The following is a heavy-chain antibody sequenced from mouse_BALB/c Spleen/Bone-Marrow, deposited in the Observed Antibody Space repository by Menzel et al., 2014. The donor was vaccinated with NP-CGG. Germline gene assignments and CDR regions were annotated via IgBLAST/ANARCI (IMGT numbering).Heavy chain of an antibody. CDR3: ASYYYDSSTFAY. J-gene: IGHJ3*01. CDR1: GFNIKDTY. Sequence: VQLKQSGAELVKPGASVKLSCTASGFNIKDTYMHWVKQRPEQGLEGIGRIDPANGNTKYDPKFQGKATITADTSSNTAYLQLSSLTSEDTAVYYCASYYYDSSTFAYWGQGTLVTVSA. CDR2: IDPANGNT. D-gene: IGHD1-1*01. V-gene: IGHV14-3*02.